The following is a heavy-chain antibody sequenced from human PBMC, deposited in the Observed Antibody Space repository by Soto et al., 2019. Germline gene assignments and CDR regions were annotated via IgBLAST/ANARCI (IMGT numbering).Heavy chain of an antibody. CDR3: ARPSSYYDILTGYYDAFDI. D-gene: IGHD3-9*01. CDR2: IIPIFGTA. CDR1: GGTFSSYA. Sequence: GASVKVSCKASGGTFSSYAISWVRQAPGQGLEWMGGIIPIFGTANYAQKFQGRVTITADESTSTAYMELSSLRSEDTAVYYCARPSSYYDILTGYYDAFDIWGQGTMVTVSS. J-gene: IGHJ3*02. V-gene: IGHV1-69*13.